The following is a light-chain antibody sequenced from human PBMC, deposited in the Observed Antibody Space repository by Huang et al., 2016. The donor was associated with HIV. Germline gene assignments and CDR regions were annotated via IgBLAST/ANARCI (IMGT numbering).Light chain of an antibody. CDR2: DAS. V-gene: IGKV3-11*01. CDR1: QSVSSY. J-gene: IGKJ2*01. Sequence: EIVLTQSPVSLSLSPGERATLSCRASQSVSSYLAWYQQSPGQAPRLLIYDASNRATGAPTRFSGSGSGTDFTLTITSLEPEDFAVYYCQQRSTWPFTFGQGTKLEIK. CDR3: QQRSTWPFT.